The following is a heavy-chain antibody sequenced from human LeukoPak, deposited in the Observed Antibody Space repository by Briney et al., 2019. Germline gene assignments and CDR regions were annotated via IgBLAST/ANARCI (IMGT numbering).Heavy chain of an antibody. Sequence: GGSLRLSCAASRFTFSSYSMNWVRQAPGKGLEWVSSISSSSDYIYYADSVKGRFTISRDNSKNTLYLQMNSLRAEDTAVYYCAKVGPLLWFGELAVFDYWGQGTLVTVS. J-gene: IGHJ4*02. CDR3: AKVGPLLWFGELAVFDY. CDR1: RFTFSSYS. V-gene: IGHV3-21*04. CDR2: ISSSSDYI. D-gene: IGHD3-10*01.